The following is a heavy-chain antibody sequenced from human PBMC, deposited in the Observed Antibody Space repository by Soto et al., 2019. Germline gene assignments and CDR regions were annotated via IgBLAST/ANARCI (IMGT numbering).Heavy chain of an antibody. D-gene: IGHD4-17*01. Sequence: GGSLRLSCAASGFTFSSYSMNWVRQAPGKGLEWVSSISSSSSYIYYADSVKGRFTISRDDAKNSLYLQMNSLRAEDTAVYYCARSPSMTTVSLDYWGQGTLVTVSS. V-gene: IGHV3-21*01. CDR1: GFTFSSYS. J-gene: IGHJ4*02. CDR3: ARSPSMTTVSLDY. CDR2: ISSSSSYI.